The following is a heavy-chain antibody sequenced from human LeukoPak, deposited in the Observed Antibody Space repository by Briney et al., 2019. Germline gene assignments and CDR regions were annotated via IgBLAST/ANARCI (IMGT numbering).Heavy chain of an antibody. CDR2: IYYSGST. V-gene: IGHV4-39*07. D-gene: IGHD2-8*01. CDR3: ARDHCANGVCWFDY. CDR1: GGSISSSSYY. J-gene: IGHJ4*02. Sequence: SETLSLTCTVSGGSISSSSYYWGWIRQPPGKGLEWIGSIYYSGSTYYNPSLKSRVTISVDTSKNQFSLKLSSVTAADTAVYYCARDHCANGVCWFDYWGQGTLVTVSS.